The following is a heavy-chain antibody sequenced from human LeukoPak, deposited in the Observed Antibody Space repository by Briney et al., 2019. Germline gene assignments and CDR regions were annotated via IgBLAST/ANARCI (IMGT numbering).Heavy chain of an antibody. CDR2: IRNDGSNK. D-gene: IGHD6-19*01. CDR1: GFTFSVYG. V-gene: IGHV3-30*02. CDR3: ANSGWSLRDY. J-gene: IGHJ4*02. Sequence: PGGSLRLSCAASGFTFSVYGMHWVRQAPGKGLEWVAFIRNDGSNKYYADSVKGRFTISRDNVENSLYLQMNSLRAEDTAVYYCANSGWSLRDYWGQGTLVTVSS.